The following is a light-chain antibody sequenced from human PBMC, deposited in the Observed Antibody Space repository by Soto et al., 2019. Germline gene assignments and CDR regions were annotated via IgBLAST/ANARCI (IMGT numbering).Light chain of an antibody. CDR2: DVS. J-gene: IGLJ2*01. CDR3: CSCACSYTL. V-gene: IGLV2-11*01. Sequence: QSALTQPSSVSGSPGQSVTISCTGTSSDVGGYNYVSWYQQHPGKAPKLMIYDVSKRPSGVPDRFSGSKSGNTASLTISGLQAEDEADYYCCSCACSYTLVGGGTQLTVL. CDR1: SSDVGGYNY.